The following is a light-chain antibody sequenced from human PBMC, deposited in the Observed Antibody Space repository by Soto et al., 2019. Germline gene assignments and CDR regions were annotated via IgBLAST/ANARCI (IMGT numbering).Light chain of an antibody. CDR1: SGSIASNY. CDR2: EDN. CDR3: QSYDATNQV. V-gene: IGLV6-57*01. J-gene: IGLJ3*02. Sequence: NFMLTQPHSVSESPGKTVIISCTRSSGSIASNYVQWYQQRPGSSPTTVIYEDNQRPSGVPDRFSGSIDSSSNSASLTISGLETEDEADYDCQSYDATNQVLGGGTKLTV.